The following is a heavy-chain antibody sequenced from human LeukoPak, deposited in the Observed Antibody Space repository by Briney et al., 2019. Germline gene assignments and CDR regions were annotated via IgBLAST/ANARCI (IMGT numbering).Heavy chain of an antibody. CDR3: ARGGVYSSSSADY. CDR1: GYTFNSFF. D-gene: IGHD6-6*01. CDR2: INPNSGGV. J-gene: IGHJ4*02. V-gene: IGHV1-2*02. Sequence: ASVKVSCKASGYTFNSFFIHWVRRAPGQGLEWMGWINPNSGGVNYAQTSQGRIALTRDTSATTVYMELTSLTSDDTAVYYCARGGVYSSSSADYWGLGTLVTVSS.